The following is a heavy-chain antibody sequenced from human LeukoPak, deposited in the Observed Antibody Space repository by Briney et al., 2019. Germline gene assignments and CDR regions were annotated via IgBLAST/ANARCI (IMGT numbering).Heavy chain of an antibody. J-gene: IGHJ4*02. V-gene: IGHV3-30*18. CDR3: AKVGGGHDY. Sequence: GRSLRLSCAASGFTFSSYGMHWVRQAPGKGLEWVAVISYDGSNKYYADSVKGRFTISRDNSKNTLYLQMNSLRAEDTAVYYCAKVGGGHDYWSQGTLVTVSS. CDR2: ISYDGSNK. CDR1: GFTFSSYG. D-gene: IGHD2-15*01.